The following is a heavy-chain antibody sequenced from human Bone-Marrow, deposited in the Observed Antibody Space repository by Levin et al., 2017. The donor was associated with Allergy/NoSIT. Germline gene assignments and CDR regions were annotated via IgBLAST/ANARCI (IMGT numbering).Heavy chain of an antibody. CDR3: ARNYPRGPMDV. CDR1: GGTFSNFG. Sequence: GASVKVSCKASGGTFSNFGISWLRQAPGQGLEWMGGIFPILGTATYAQKFQGRVTITADESTTTAYMDLSSLRSEDTAIYYCARNYPRGPMDVWGQGTTVTVSS. D-gene: IGHD1-7*01. V-gene: IGHV1-69*13. J-gene: IGHJ6*02. CDR2: IFPILGTA.